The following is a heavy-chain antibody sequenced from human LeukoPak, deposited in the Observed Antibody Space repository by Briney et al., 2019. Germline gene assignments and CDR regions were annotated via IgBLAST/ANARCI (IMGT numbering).Heavy chain of an antibody. CDR1: GFTFSSYA. CDR2: ISYDGSNK. J-gene: IGHJ4*02. D-gene: IGHD3-9*01. V-gene: IGHV3-30-3*01. Sequence: GGSLRLSCAASGFTFSSYAMHWVRRAPGKGLEWVAVISYDGSNKYYADSVKGRFTISRDNSKNTLYLQMNSLRAEDTAVYYCAISLLRYFDWAFDYWGQGTLVTVSS. CDR3: AISLLRYFDWAFDY.